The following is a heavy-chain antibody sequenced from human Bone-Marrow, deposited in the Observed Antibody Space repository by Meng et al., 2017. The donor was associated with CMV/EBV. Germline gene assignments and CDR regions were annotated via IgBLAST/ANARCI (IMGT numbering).Heavy chain of an antibody. CDR1: RFTFSDYY. D-gene: IGHD3-10*01. CDR3: GRVARGYFDY. Sequence: GGSLRLSCAASRFTFSDYYMTWIRQAPGKGLEWVSYIGSSGRSIYYADSVKGRFTISRDNAKNSLSLQMNSLRAEDTGVYYCGRVARGYFDYWGQGTLVTVSS. CDR2: IGSSGRSI. V-gene: IGHV3-11*01. J-gene: IGHJ4*02.